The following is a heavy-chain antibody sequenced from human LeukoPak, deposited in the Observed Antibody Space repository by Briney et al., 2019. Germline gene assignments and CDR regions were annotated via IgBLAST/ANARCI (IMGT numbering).Heavy chain of an antibody. CDR3: AKRYSSGWYYFDF. Sequence: PGRSLRLSCAASGFTFDDYAMHWVRQAPGKGLEWVSGISWNSGSIGYADSVKGRFTISRDNAKNSLYLQMNSLRAEDTALYYCAKRYSSGWYYFDFWGQGTLVTVSS. CDR1: GFTFDDYA. D-gene: IGHD6-19*01. V-gene: IGHV3-9*01. J-gene: IGHJ4*02. CDR2: ISWNSGSI.